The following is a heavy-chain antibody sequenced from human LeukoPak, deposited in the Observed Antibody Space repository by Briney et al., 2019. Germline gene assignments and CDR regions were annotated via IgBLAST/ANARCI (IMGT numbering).Heavy chain of an antibody. CDR3: TRGLHTSLPSH. J-gene: IGHJ4*02. CDR2: VYPDGSP. Sequence: SETLSLTCTVSGGSISTHFWSWIRQTAAKELEWIGRVYPDGSPNYNPSLESRVTMSRDTSQNQFSLKLSSVTAADTAVYYCTRGLHTSLPSHWGQGTRVTVSA. D-gene: IGHD5-18*01. CDR1: GGSISTHF. V-gene: IGHV4-4*07.